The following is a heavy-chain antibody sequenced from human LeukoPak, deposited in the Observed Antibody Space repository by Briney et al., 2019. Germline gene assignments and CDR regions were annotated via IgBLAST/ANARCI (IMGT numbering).Heavy chain of an antibody. Sequence: ASVKVSCKASGYTFTGYYMHWVRQAPGQGLEWMGIINPSGGSTSYAQKFQGRVTMTRDTSTSTVYMELSSLRSEDTAVYYCARDLRSSAHENTYYFDYWGQGTLVTVSS. V-gene: IGHV1-46*01. J-gene: IGHJ4*02. CDR2: INPSGGST. CDR1: GYTFTGYY. D-gene: IGHD6-13*01. CDR3: ARDLRSSAHENTYYFDY.